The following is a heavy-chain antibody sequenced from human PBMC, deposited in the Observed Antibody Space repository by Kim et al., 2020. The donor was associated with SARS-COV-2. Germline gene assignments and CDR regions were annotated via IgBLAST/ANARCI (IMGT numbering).Heavy chain of an antibody. V-gene: IGHV3-23*01. J-gene: IGHJ4*02. Sequence: GGSLRLSCEASGFTFTSYAMTWVRQAPGKGLEWVASIGITGGNTYYAESVKGRFTISRDNSRDTLFLHMNSLRVEDTAVYYCTKRTSGAWPFDYWGQGTLVTVSS. CDR1: GFTFTSYA. CDR2: IGITGGNT. D-gene: IGHD2-2*01. CDR3: TKRTSGAWPFDY.